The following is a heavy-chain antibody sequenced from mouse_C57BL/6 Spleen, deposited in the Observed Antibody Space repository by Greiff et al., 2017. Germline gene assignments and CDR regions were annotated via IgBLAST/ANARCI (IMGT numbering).Heavy chain of an antibody. Sequence: QVHVKQSGPALVKPGASVKISCKASGYAFSSSWMNWVKQRPGKGLEWIGRIYPGDGDTNYNGKFKGKATLTADKSSSTAYMQLSSLTSEDSAVYFCARSDDYDYWGQGTTLTVSS. CDR3: ARSDDYDY. CDR1: GYAFSSSW. V-gene: IGHV1-82*01. J-gene: IGHJ2*01. CDR2: IYPGDGDT.